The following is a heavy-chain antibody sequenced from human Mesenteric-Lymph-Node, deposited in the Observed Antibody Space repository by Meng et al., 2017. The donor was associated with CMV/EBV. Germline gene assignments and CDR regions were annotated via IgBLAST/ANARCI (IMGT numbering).Heavy chain of an antibody. J-gene: IGHJ3*02. CDR2: IYYSGST. CDR1: GGSISSYY. D-gene: IGHD4-17*01. Sequence: GSLRLSCTVSGGSISSYYWSWIRQPPGKGLEWIGYIYYSGSTNYNPSLKSRVTISVDTSKNQFSLKLSSVTAADTAVYYCARAYGDYDLGAFDIWGQGTMVTVSS. V-gene: IGHV4-59*01. CDR3: ARAYGDYDLGAFDI.